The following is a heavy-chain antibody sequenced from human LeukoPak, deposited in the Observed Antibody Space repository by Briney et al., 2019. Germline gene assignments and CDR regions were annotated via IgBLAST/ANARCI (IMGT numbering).Heavy chain of an antibody. CDR3: ARGSTRVLRFLEWLDAFDI. CDR2: NIPIFGTA. D-gene: IGHD3-3*01. J-gene: IGHJ3*02. V-gene: IGHV1-69*05. CDR1: GGSFSSYA. Sequence: ASVKVSCKASGGSFSSYAISWVRQAPGQGLEWMGGNIPIFGTANYAQKFQGRVTITTDESTSTAYMELSSLRSEDTAVYYCARGSTRVLRFLEWLDAFDIWGQGTMVTVSS.